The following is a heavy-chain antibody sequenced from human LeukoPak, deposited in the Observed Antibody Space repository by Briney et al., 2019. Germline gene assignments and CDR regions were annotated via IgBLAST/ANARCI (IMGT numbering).Heavy chain of an antibody. CDR2: ISSKSSST. D-gene: IGHD6-19*01. Sequence: GGSLRLSCAASGXTFTDYYMSWIRQAPGKGLEWVSYISSKSSSTTYADSVKGRFTISRDNAKNSLYLQMNSLSAEDTAVYYCARGQYSFDYWGQGTLVTVSS. J-gene: IGHJ4*02. CDR3: ARGQYSFDY. CDR1: GXTFTDYY. V-gene: IGHV3-11*06.